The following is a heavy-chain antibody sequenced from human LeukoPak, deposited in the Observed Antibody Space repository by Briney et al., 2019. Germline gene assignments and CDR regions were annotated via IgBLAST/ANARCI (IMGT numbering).Heavy chain of an antibody. CDR2: ISSTSAYI. J-gene: IGHJ4*02. Sequence: PGGSLRLSCAASGFALRSYTVTWVRQAPGKGLEWVSSISSTSAYIYYAESVKGRFSISRDNAKNSLYPQMNSLRAEDTAVYYCARVAVAGTDWGQGTLVTVSS. CDR1: GFALRSYT. V-gene: IGHV3-21*01. D-gene: IGHD6-19*01. CDR3: ARVAVAGTD.